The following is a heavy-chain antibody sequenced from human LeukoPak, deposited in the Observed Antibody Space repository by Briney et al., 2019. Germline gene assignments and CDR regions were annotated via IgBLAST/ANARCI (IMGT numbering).Heavy chain of an antibody. D-gene: IGHD4-17*01. J-gene: IGHJ4*02. CDR3: VRVNDYGDRNLYYFGY. CDR2: ISSAGDNT. Sequence: GGSLRLSCSASGFIFSNYGMYWVRQAPGKGLEFVSAISSAGDNTFYADSVKGRFTISRDNSKNALYLQTSSLRGEDTAVYYCVRVNDYGDRNLYYFGYWGQGTLVTVSS. CDR1: GFIFSNYG. V-gene: IGHV3-64D*06.